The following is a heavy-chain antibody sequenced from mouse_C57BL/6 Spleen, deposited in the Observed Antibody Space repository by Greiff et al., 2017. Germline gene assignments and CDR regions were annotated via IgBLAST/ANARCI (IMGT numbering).Heavy chain of an antibody. CDR2: FFPGSGGI. D-gene: IGHD5-1*01. V-gene: IGHV1-9*01. Sequence: QVQLQQSGAELMKPGASVKLSCKATGYTFTGSWIEWVKQRPGHGLGWIGEFFPGSGGITYNKKFKGKATSTADTSTNTAYMQLSSLTPEDSAIYYCAKIVRSTPYFDYWGQGTTLTVAS. CDR3: AKIVRSTPYFDY. CDR1: GYTFTGSW. J-gene: IGHJ2*01.